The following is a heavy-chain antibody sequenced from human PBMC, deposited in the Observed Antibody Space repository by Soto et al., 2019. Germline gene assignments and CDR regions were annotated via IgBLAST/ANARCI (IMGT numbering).Heavy chain of an antibody. CDR3: VKPPAYCTNGVCSIDY. V-gene: IGHV3-64D*08. CDR2: ISSNGGST. Sequence: GGSLRLSCSASGFTFSSYAMHWVRQAPGKGLEYVSAISSNGGSTYYADSVKGRFTISRDNSKNTLYLQMSSLRAENTALYYGVKPPAYCTNGVCSIDYWGQGTLVTVSS. D-gene: IGHD2-8*01. J-gene: IGHJ4*02. CDR1: GFTFSSYA.